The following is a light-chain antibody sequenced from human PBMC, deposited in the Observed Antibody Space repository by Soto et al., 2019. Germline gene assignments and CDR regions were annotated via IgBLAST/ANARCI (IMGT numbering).Light chain of an antibody. CDR2: DAS. CDR3: QQSYSTLVT. V-gene: IGKV1-5*01. J-gene: IGKJ2*01. CDR1: QAISSW. Sequence: DIQMTQSPSTLSGSVGDRFTITCRASQAISSWLAWYQQKPGKAPKLLIYDASSLESGVPSRFSGSGSGTDFTLTISSLQPEDFATYYCQQSYSTLVTFGQGTKVDIK.